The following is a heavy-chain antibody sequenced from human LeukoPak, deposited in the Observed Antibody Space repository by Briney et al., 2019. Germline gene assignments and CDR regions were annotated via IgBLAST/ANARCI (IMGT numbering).Heavy chain of an antibody. D-gene: IGHD1-7*01. CDR2: ISSSGSTI. Sequence: GGSLRLSCAASGFTFDSYAMSWVRQAPGKGLEWLSYISSSGSTIYYAYSVKGRFTISRDNAKNSLYLQMNSLRAEDTAVYYCARDSTGTTVYWGQGTLVTVSS. CDR3: ARDSTGTTVY. CDR1: GFTFDSYA. V-gene: IGHV3-48*03. J-gene: IGHJ4*02.